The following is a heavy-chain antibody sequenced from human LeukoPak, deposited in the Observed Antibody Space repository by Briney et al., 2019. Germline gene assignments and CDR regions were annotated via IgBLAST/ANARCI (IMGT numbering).Heavy chain of an antibody. CDR3: AREGDPYIVVVPAATGY. D-gene: IGHD2-2*01. Sequence: ASVKLSCKASGYTFTGYYMHWVRQAPGKGLEWMGCINPNSGGTNYAQKFQGRVTMTRDTSISTAYMELSRLRSDDTAVYYCAREGDPYIVVVPAATGYWGQGTLVTVSS. J-gene: IGHJ4*02. CDR1: GYTFTGYY. V-gene: IGHV1-2*02. CDR2: INPNSGGT.